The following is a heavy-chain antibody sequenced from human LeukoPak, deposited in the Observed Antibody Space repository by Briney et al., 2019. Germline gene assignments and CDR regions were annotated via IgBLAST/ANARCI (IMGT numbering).Heavy chain of an antibody. Sequence: SETLSLTCTVSGGSISSYYWSWIRQPPGKGLEWIGYIYYSGSTNYNPSLKSRVTISVDTSKNQFSLKLSSVTAADTAVYYCARQSQVVGYAFDIWGQGTMVTVSS. J-gene: IGHJ3*02. CDR1: GGSISSYY. CDR3: ARQSQVVGYAFDI. CDR2: IYYSGST. D-gene: IGHD2-15*01. V-gene: IGHV4-59*08.